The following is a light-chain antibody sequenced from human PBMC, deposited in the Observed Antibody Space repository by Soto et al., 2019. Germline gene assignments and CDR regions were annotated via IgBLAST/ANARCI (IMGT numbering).Light chain of an antibody. CDR3: QQTFSPLPIT. Sequence: EIQMSQSPSSLSASTGDRVTITCRASQNIYQSVNWYQQKPVKDPKLLVISASSLRSGVPSRFSGSGSGTDFTLTINTLQSEDFATYYCQQTFSPLPITFGQGTRLEIK. CDR1: QNIYQS. CDR2: SAS. V-gene: IGKV1-39*01. J-gene: IGKJ5*01.